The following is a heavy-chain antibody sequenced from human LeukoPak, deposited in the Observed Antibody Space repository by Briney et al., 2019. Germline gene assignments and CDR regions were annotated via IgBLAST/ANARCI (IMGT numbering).Heavy chain of an antibody. D-gene: IGHD1-26*01. J-gene: IGHJ4*02. Sequence: PGGSLRLSCAASGFTFRDAWMNWVRLAPGKGLEWVGRIKSRKRGETVDYAAPVKGRFTISRDDSKTTVYLQMNSLKTEDTAIYYCTTDGSTTLSNTFDYWGQGTLVTVSS. CDR3: TTDGSTTLSNTFDY. CDR1: GFTFRDAW. V-gene: IGHV3-15*01. CDR2: IKSRKRGETV.